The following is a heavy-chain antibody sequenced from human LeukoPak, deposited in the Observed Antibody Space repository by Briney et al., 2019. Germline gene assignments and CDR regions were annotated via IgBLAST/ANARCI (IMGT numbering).Heavy chain of an antibody. V-gene: IGHV4-38-2*02. CDR3: ASQEWELPRWAYYFDY. CDR1: GYSISSGYY. J-gene: IGHJ4*02. D-gene: IGHD1-26*01. Sequence: SETLSLTCTVSGYSISSGYYWGWIRQPPGKGLEWIGSIYHSGSTYYNPSLKSPVTISVDTSKNQFSLKLSSVTAADTAVYYCASQEWELPRWAYYFDYWGQGTLVTVSS. CDR2: IYHSGST.